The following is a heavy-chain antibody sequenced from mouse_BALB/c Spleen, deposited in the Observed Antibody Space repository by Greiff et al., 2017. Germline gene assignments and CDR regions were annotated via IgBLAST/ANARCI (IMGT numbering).Heavy chain of an antibody. D-gene: IGHD1-1*01. J-gene: IGHJ4*01. CDR3: ARYIYYYGSSYAMDY. CDR2: ISSGSSTI. V-gene: IGHV5-17*02. Sequence: EVQVVESGGGLVQPGGSRKLSCAASGFTFSSFGMHWVRQAPEKGLEWVAYISSGSSTIYYADTVKGRFTISRDNPKNTLFLQMTSLRSEDTAMYYCARYIYYYGSSYAMDYWGQGTSVTVSS. CDR1: GFTFSSFG.